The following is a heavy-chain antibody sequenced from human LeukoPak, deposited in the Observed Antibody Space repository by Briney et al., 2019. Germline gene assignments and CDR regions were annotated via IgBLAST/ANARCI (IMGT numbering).Heavy chain of an antibody. D-gene: IGHD6-13*01. CDR1: GFTFSSYW. CDR2: IKQDGSEK. V-gene: IGHV3-7*01. Sequence: GGSLRLSCAASGFTFSSYWMSWVRQAPGKGLEWVANIKQDGSEKYYVDSVKGRFTISRDNAKNSLYLQMNSLRAEDTAVYYCARDLGIAAGRWSWFDPWGQGTQVTVSS. CDR3: ARDLGIAAGRWSWFDP. J-gene: IGHJ5*02.